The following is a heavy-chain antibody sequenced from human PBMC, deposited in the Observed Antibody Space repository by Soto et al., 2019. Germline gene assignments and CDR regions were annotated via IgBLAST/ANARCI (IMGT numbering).Heavy chain of an antibody. Sequence: PGGSLRLSCAASGFTVSSNYMSWVRQAPGKGLEWVSVIYSGGSTYYADSVKGRFTISRDNSKNTLYLQMNSLRAEDTAVYYCAREGAEYYYYGMDVWGQGTTVTVSS. V-gene: IGHV3-53*01. CDR2: IYSGGST. CDR3: AREGAEYYYYGMDV. CDR1: GFTVSSNY. J-gene: IGHJ6*02.